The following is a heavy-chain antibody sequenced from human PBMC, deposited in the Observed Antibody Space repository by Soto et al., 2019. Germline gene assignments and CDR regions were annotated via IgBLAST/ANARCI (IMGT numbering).Heavy chain of an antibody. V-gene: IGHV1-69*06. CDR2: IIPIFGTA. D-gene: IGHD1-26*01. J-gene: IGHJ4*02. CDR1: GGTFSSYA. Sequence: SVKVSCKASGGTFSSYAISWVRQAPGQGLEWMGGIIPIFGTANYAQKFQGRVTITADKSTSTAYMELSSLRSEDTAVYYCARDRVQYSGSYSSDYRGKGTRVTASS. CDR3: ARDRVQYSGSYSSDY.